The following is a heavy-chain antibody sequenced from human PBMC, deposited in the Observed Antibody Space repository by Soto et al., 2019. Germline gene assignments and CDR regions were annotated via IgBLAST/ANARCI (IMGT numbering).Heavy chain of an antibody. V-gene: IGHV3-74*01. CDR1: GFTFNRYG. J-gene: IGHJ6*03. D-gene: IGHD1-1*01. Sequence: EVQLVESGGGLVQPGGSLRLSCAASGFTFNRYGMHWVRQAPGKGLVWVSRIKNDGSSTTYADSVKGPFSISRDNGKNTLYLQMNSLRVEDTAVYYCAKFDDAYYYTDVWCKGTTVTVSS. CDR3: AKFDDAYYYTDV. CDR2: IKNDGSST.